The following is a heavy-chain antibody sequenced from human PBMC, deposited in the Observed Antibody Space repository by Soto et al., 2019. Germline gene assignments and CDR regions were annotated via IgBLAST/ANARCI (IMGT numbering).Heavy chain of an antibody. Sequence: GGSLRLSCAASGFTFSNAWMSWVRQAPGKGLEWVGRIKSKTDGGTTDYAAPVKGRFTISRDDSKNTLYLQMNSLKTEDTAVYYCTTDVLGEPGSYPVYFDYWGQGTLVTVSS. CDR3: TTDVLGEPGSYPVYFDY. D-gene: IGHD3-10*01. CDR2: IKSKTDGGTT. J-gene: IGHJ4*02. V-gene: IGHV3-15*01. CDR1: GFTFSNAW.